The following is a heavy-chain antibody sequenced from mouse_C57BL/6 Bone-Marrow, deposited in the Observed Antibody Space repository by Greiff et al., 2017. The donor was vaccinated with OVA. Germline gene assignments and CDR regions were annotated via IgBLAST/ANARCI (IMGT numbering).Heavy chain of an antibody. J-gene: IGHJ2*01. CDR3: TTGYGYDLDY. V-gene: IGHV14-4*01. Sequence: VQLKQSGAELVRPGASVKLSCTASGFNIKDDYMHWVKQRPEQGLEWIGWIDPENGDTEYASKFQGKATITADTSSNTAYLQLSSLTSEDTAVYYCTTGYGYDLDYWGQGTTLTVSS. CDR1: GFNIKDDY. CDR2: IDPENGDT. D-gene: IGHD2-2*01.